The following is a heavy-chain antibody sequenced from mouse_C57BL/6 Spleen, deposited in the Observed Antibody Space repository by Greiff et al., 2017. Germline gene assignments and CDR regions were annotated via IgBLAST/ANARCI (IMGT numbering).Heavy chain of an antibody. J-gene: IGHJ3*01. V-gene: IGHV1-54*01. D-gene: IGHD2-4*01. CDR3: ASYDYDVRFAY. CDR2: INPGSGGT. Sequence: QVHVKQSGAELVRPGTSVKVSCKASGYAFTNYLIAWVKQRPGQGLEWIGVINPGSGGTNYNEKFKGKATLTADKSSSTAYMQLSSLTSEDSAVYFCASYDYDVRFAYWGQGTLVTVSA. CDR1: GYAFTNYL.